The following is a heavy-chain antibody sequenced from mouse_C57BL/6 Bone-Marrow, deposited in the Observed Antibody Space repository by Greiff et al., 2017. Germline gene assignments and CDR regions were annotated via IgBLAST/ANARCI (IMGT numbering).Heavy chain of an antibody. J-gene: IGHJ2*01. CDR2: IDPSDSYT. V-gene: IGHV1-69*01. D-gene: IGHD3-2*02. CDR3: AREDSAVYYFDY. Sequence: VKLQQPGAELVLPGASVKLSCKASGYTFTSSWMHWVKPRPGQGLEWIGEIDPSDSYTNYNQKFKGKSTLTVGKYSSNAYMQLSSLTSEHSSVYYCAREDSAVYYFDYWGQGTTLTVSS. CDR1: GYTFTSSW.